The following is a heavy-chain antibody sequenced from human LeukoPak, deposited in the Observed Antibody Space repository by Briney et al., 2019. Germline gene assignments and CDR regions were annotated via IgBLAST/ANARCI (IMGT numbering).Heavy chain of an antibody. CDR2: IYTSGST. CDR1: GGSISSYY. D-gene: IGHD2/OR15-2a*01. Sequence: KPSETLSLTCTVSGGSISSYYWSWIRQPAGKGPEWIGRIYTSGSTNYNPSLKSRVTMSVDTSKNQFSLKLSSVTAADTAVYYCATYSITGAWAEYFLHWGQGTLVTVSS. CDR3: ATYSITGAWAEYFLH. V-gene: IGHV4-4*07. J-gene: IGHJ1*01.